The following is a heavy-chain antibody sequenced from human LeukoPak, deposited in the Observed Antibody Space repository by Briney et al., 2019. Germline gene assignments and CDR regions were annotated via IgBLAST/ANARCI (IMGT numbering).Heavy chain of an antibody. D-gene: IGHD2-15*01. CDR3: VRDDGGFDY. CDR1: GGSISNSY. J-gene: IGHJ4*02. CDR2: IYDRGSI. V-gene: IGHV4-59*01. Sequence: PSETLSLTCTVSGGSISNSYWSWIRQPPGKGLEWIGYIYDRGSINYNPSLKSRVTMSVDSSRIQFSLNLTSVTAADTAVYYCVRDDGGFDYWGQGILVTVSS.